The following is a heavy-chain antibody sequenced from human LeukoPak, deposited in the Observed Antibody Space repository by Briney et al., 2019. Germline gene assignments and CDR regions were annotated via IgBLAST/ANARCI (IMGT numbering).Heavy chain of an antibody. D-gene: IGHD4-17*01. CDR3: AKVFYGDYDYYYYGMDV. V-gene: IGHV3-23*01. Sequence: GGSLRLSCAASGFTFSSYAMSWVRQAPGKGLEWVSAISGSGGSTYYADSVKGRFTISRDNSKSTLYLQMNSLRAEDTAVYYCAKVFYGDYDYYYYGMDVWGQGTTVTVSS. CDR1: GFTFSSYA. CDR2: ISGSGGST. J-gene: IGHJ6*02.